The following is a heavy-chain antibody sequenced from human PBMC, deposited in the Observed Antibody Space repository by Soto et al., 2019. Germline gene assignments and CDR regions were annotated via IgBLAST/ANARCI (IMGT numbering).Heavy chain of an antibody. V-gene: IGHV3-74*03. CDR3: VRDRTLSGHPFDI. J-gene: IGHJ3*02. CDR1: GFTFSDSW. CDR2: ISFDGTAT. D-gene: IGHD6-25*01. Sequence: EVQLVESGGGLVQPEGSLRLSCVASGFTFSDSWMHWVRQAPGKGLMWVSRISFDGTATTSADSVRGRFSISRDNAKNTLFLQMNHLRADDTAMYYCVRDRTLSGHPFDIWGQGTFVTVSS.